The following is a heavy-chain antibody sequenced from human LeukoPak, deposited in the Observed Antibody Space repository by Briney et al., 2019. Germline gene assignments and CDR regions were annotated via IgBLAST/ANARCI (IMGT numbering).Heavy chain of an antibody. CDR1: GFTFSSCA. CDR3: VKDTYGSGSYYNPGGYFDY. D-gene: IGHD3-10*01. V-gene: IGHV3-64D*06. Sequence: GGSLRLSCSASGFTFSSCAMHWVRQAPGKGLEYVSAISSNGGSTYYADSVEGRFTISRDNSKNTLYLQMGSLGAEDTAVYYCVKDTYGSGSYYNPGGYFDYWGQGTLVTVSS. J-gene: IGHJ4*02. CDR2: ISSNGGST.